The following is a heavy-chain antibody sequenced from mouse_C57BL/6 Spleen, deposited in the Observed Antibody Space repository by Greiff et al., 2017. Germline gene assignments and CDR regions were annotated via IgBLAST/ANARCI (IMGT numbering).Heavy chain of an antibody. J-gene: IGHJ1*03. V-gene: IGHV1-39*01. CDR2: INPNYGTT. CDR3: ARRDYGSSYRYFDV. D-gene: IGHD1-1*01. Sequence: EVQLQESGPELVKPGASVKISCKASGYSFTDYNMNWVKQSNGKSLEWIGVINPNYGTTSYNQKFKGKATLTVDQSSSTAYMQLNSLTSEDSAVYYCARRDYGSSYRYFDVWGTGTTVTVSS. CDR1: GYSFTDYN.